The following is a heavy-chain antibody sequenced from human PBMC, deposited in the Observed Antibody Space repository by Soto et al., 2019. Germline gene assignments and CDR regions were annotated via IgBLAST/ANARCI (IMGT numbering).Heavy chain of an antibody. D-gene: IGHD2-2*01. J-gene: IGHJ5*02. Sequence: SETLSLTCTVSGGSISSSSYYWGWIRQPPGKGLEWIGSIYYSGSTYYNPSLKSRVTISVDTSKNQFSLKLSSVTAADTAVYYGASRGDIVVVPETLGWFDPWGQGTLVTVSS. CDR3: ASRGDIVVVPETLGWFDP. CDR1: GGSISSSSYY. V-gene: IGHV4-39*01. CDR2: IYYSGST.